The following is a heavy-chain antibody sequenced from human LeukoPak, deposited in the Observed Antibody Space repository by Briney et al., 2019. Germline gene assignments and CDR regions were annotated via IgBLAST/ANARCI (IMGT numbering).Heavy chain of an antibody. D-gene: IGHD2-2*01. Sequence: GGSLRLSCAASGFTFASYAMTWVRQAPGKGLEWVSSISADGSTYYADSVRGRFTISRDNSKNTLFLQMNSLRAEDTALYYCVACSSASCYGDRFDPWGQGTLVTASS. CDR2: ISADGST. CDR3: VACSSASCYGDRFDP. CDR1: GFTFASYA. V-gene: IGHV3-23*01. J-gene: IGHJ5*02.